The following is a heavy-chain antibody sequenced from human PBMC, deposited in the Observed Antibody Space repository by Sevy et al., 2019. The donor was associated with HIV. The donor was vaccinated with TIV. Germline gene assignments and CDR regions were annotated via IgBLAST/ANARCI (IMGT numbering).Heavy chain of an antibody. CDR3: ARSPPVVVVPGAPSWFDP. CDR1: DGSFSGYY. Sequence: SETLSLTCAVHDGSFSGYYWNWIRQLPGKGLEWIGEISEGGITYYNPSLKSRVTISVDTSKKQFSLRLNSVTAADTAVYFCARSPPVVVVPGAPSWFDPWGQGTLVTVSS. D-gene: IGHD2-2*01. J-gene: IGHJ5*02. CDR2: ISEGGIT. V-gene: IGHV4-34*01.